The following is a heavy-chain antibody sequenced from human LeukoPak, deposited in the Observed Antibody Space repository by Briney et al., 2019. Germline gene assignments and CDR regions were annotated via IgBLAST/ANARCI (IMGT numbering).Heavy chain of an antibody. J-gene: IGHJ4*02. V-gene: IGHV1-2*02. CDR2: INPNSGGT. Sequence: ASVKVSCKASGYTFTAYYMHWVRQAPGQGLEWMGWINPNSGGTNYAQKFQGRVAMTRDTSISTAYMELSRLRSDDTAVYYCARDRVVVPAAFDYWGQGTLVTVSS. D-gene: IGHD2-2*01. CDR3: ARDRVVVPAAFDY. CDR1: GYTFTAYY.